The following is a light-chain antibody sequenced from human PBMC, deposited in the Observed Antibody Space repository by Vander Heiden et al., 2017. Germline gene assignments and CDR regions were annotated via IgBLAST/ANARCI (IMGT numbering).Light chain of an antibody. J-gene: IGKJ1*01. CDR3: QQYSNWWT. CDR2: EAS. CDR1: QSVSSH. Sequence: EIVMTQSPATLSVFLGEGVTISCRASQSVSSHLAWYQQKPGQAPRLLIYEASTRAAGVPARFSGSASGTEFTLTISSLQSEDFAMYYCQQYSNWWTFGQGTKVEIK. V-gene: IGKV3-15*01.